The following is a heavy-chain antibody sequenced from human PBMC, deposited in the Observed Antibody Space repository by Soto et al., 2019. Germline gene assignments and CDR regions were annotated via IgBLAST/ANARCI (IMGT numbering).Heavy chain of an antibody. CDR2: IYSNGNT. J-gene: IGHJ4*02. CDR3: ARDFPLSEYRFSGSYYYKY. CDR1: GFTVSSNY. V-gene: IGHV3-53*01. D-gene: IGHD3-10*01. Sequence: GGSLRLSCAASGFTVSSNYMSWVRQAPGKGLEWVSTIYSNGNTYYADSVKGRFTISRDKSKNTLYLQMNSLRAEDTAVYYCARDFPLSEYRFSGSYYYKYWGQGTLVTVSS.